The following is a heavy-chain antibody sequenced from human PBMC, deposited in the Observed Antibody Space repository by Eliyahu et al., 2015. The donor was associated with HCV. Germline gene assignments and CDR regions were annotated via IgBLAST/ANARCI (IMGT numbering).Heavy chain of an antibody. J-gene: IGHJ3*02. CDR2: ISYDGTNK. CDR1: GFTFSSYD. Sequence: QVQLVESGGGVVQPGRSLRLSCAASGFTFSSYDIPWVRQAPGKGLEWVAVISYDGTNKYSADSVKGRFTISRDNSKNTLYLQMNSLRAEDTAVYYCARDQEQQNAFDIWGQGTMVTVSS. CDR3: ARDQEQQNAFDI. V-gene: IGHV3-30*01. D-gene: IGHD6-13*01.